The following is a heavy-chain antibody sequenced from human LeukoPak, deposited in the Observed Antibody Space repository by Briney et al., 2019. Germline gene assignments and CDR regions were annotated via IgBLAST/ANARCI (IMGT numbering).Heavy chain of an antibody. Sequence: PGGSLRLSCSASESLNGYAMSWVRQAPGMGLEWVASISSSGSYMYYADSVKRRFIISRDNAKKSISLEMNSLTSHDTAIYYCARCAVGVWADNYYMDVWGTGTTVIVSS. CDR1: ESLNGYA. D-gene: IGHD3-16*01. CDR3: ARCAVGVWADNYYMDV. CDR2: ISSSGSYM. V-gene: IGHV3-21*01. J-gene: IGHJ6*03.